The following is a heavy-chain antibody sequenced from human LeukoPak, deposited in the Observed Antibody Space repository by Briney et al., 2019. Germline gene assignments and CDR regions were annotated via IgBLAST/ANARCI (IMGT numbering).Heavy chain of an antibody. CDR3: VRDLRD. CDR2: ITSNGGNT. J-gene: IGHJ4*02. Sequence: PGGSLRLSCAASGFTFSPYTMHWFRQAPGTGQEYVSGITSNGGNTYYTNSVKDRFTISRDNSKNTLYLQMGRLRVEDVAVYYCVRDLRDWGQGTLVTVSS. V-gene: IGHV3-64*01. CDR1: GFTFSPYT. D-gene: IGHD3-9*01.